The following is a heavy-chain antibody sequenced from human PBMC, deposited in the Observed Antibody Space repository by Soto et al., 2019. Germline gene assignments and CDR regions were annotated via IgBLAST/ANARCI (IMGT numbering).Heavy chain of an antibody. CDR1: GFTFSSYA. J-gene: IGHJ4*02. CDR2: ISYDGSNK. CDR3: ARDRIRSGSYLNY. Sequence: QVQLVESGGGVVQPGRSLRRSCAASGFTFSSYAMHWVRQAPGKGLEWVAVISYDGSNKYYADSVKGRFTISRDNSKNTMYLQMNSLRAEDTAVYYCARDRIRSGSYLNYWGQGTLVTVSS. D-gene: IGHD1-26*01. V-gene: IGHV3-30-3*01.